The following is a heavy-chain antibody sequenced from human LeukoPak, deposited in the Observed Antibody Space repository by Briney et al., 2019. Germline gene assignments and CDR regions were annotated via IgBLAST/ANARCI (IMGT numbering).Heavy chain of an antibody. CDR2: ISGSGGGT. Sequence: GGSLRLSCAASGLTVNSKYMSWVRQAPGKGLEWVSSISGSGGGTYYTDSVQGRFTMSRDNSKNTLSLQMNSLRAEDTALYYCAKDKLGAGGQSDYWGQGTLVTVSS. V-gene: IGHV3-23*01. CDR1: GLTVNSKY. J-gene: IGHJ4*02. CDR3: AKDKLGAGGQSDY. D-gene: IGHD6-13*01.